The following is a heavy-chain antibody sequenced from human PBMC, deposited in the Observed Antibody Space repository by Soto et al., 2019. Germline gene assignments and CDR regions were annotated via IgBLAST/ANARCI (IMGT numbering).Heavy chain of an antibody. CDR1: GFTFSSYA. CDR3: AKKRWEQLVHWLDY. D-gene: IGHD6-6*01. CDR2: ISGSGGST. J-gene: IGHJ4*02. Sequence: EVPLLESGGGLVQPGGSLRLSCAASGFTFSSYAMSWVRQAPGKGLEWVSAISGSGGSTYYADSVKGRFTISRDNSKNTLYLQMNSLRAEDTAVYYCAKKRWEQLVHWLDYWGQGTLVTVSS. V-gene: IGHV3-23*01.